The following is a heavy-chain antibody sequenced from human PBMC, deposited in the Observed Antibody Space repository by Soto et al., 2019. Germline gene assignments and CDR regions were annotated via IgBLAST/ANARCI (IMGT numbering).Heavy chain of an antibody. Sequence: TLTLTCTVSGGSISSYYWSWIRQPPGKGLEWIGYIYYSGSTNYNPSLKSRVTISVDTSKNQFSLKLSSVTAADTAVYYCAREVEEKYYYYGMDVWGQGTTVTVSS. J-gene: IGHJ6*02. CDR1: GGSISSYY. D-gene: IGHD2-2*01. V-gene: IGHV4-59*01. CDR3: AREVEEKYYYYGMDV. CDR2: IYYSGST.